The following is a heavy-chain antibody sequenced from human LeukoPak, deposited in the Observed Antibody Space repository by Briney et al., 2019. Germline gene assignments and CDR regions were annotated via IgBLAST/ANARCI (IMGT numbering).Heavy chain of an antibody. Sequence: ASVKVSCKASGYPFTTYGITWVRQAPGQGLKWMGLISPYTGDTNYAQKFQGRLSMATDTSTSTAYMELRSLRSDDTATYFCARLWRDSAYWGQGTLVIVSS. D-gene: IGHD3-16*01. CDR1: GYPFTTYG. CDR2: ISPYTGDT. J-gene: IGHJ4*02. V-gene: IGHV1-18*01. CDR3: ARLWRDSAY.